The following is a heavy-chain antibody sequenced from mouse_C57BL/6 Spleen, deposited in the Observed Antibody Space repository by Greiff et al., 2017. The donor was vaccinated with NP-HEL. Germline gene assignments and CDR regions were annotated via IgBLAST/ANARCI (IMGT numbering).Heavy chain of an antibody. CDR1: GFSLTSYG. V-gene: IGHV2-3*01. CDR2: IWGDGST. CDR3: ANDPYARDY. Sequence: GKRKEVGPGLVAPSQSLSITCTVSGFSLTSYGVSWVRQPPGKGLEWLGVIWGDGSTNYHSALISRLSISKDNSKSQVFVKLNSLQTDDTATYYCANDPYARDYWGQGTSVTVSS. J-gene: IGHJ4*01.